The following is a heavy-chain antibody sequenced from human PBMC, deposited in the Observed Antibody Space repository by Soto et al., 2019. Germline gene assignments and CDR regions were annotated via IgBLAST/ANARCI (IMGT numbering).Heavy chain of an antibody. CDR1: GFTFSSYG. CDR3: ARDSSGRSKPAYYFDY. V-gene: IGHV3-33*01. CDR2: IWYDGSNK. D-gene: IGHD6-19*01. J-gene: IGHJ4*02. Sequence: QVQLVESGGGVVQPGRSLRLSCAASGFTFSSYGMHWVRQAPGKGLEWVAVIWYDGSNKKYADSVKGRITISRDNVKNTLYLQMNSLRAEDTGVFYCARDSSGRSKPAYYFDYWGQGTLVTVSS.